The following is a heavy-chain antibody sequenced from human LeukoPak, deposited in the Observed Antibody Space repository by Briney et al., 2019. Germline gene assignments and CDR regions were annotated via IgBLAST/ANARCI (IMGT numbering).Heavy chain of an antibody. CDR2: FYYTGST. J-gene: IGHJ4*02. CDR3: ARGGEYCSGAICPDY. CDR1: GVSIRSYY. D-gene: IGHD2-15*01. Sequence: SETLSLTCTVSGVSIRSYYWSWIRQPPGKGLEWIGYFYYTGSTNNSPSLKSRVTMSVDTSKNQFSLSLSSVTAADTAVYYCARGGEYCSGAICPDYWGQGTLVTVSS. V-gene: IGHV4-59*01.